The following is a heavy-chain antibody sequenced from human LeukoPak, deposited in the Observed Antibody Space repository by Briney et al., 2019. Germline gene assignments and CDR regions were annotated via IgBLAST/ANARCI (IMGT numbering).Heavy chain of an antibody. CDR2: IKSKTDGGTT. CDR3: TTSVYYYDSSGYLACYFDY. V-gene: IGHV3-15*01. Sequence: GGSLRLSCAASGFTFSNAWMSWVRQAPGKGLEWVGRIKSKTDGGTTDYAAPVRGRFTISRDDSKNTLYLQMNSLKTEDTAVYYCTTSVYYYDSSGYLACYFDYWGQGTLVTVSS. CDR1: GFTFSNAW. J-gene: IGHJ4*02. D-gene: IGHD3-22*01.